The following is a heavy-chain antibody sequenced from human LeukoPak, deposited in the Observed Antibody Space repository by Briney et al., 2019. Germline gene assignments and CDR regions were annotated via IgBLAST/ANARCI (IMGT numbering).Heavy chain of an antibody. CDR1: GFTFSSYS. CDR2: ISSSSSYI. J-gene: IGHJ4*02. V-gene: IGHV3-21*06. D-gene: IGHD3-10*01. CDR3: ARDRGYYYGSGSHFDY. Sequence: PGGSLRLSCAASGFTFSSYSMNWVRQAPGKGLEWVSSISSSSSYIYYAGSVKGRFTISRDNAKNSLYLQMNSLRAEDTAVYYCARDRGYYYGSGSHFDYWGQGTLVTVSS.